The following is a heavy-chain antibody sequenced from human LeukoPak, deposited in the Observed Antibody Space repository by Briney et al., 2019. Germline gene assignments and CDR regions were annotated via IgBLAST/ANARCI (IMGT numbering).Heavy chain of an antibody. CDR3: ARNYDILTGYSPFDY. D-gene: IGHD3-9*01. V-gene: IGHV1-18*01. CDR2: ISAYNGNT. Sequence: ASVKVSCKASGYTFTSYGISWVRQAPGQGLEWMGWISAYNGNTNYAQKLQGRVTMTTDTSTSTAYTELRSLRSDDTAVYYCARNYDILTGYSPFDYWGQGTLVTVSS. CDR1: GYTFTSYG. J-gene: IGHJ4*02.